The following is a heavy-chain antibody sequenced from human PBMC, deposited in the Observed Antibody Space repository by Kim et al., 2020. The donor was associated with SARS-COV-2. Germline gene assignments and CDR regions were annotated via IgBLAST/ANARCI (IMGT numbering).Heavy chain of an antibody. D-gene: IGHD3-10*01. Sequence: SVKVSCKASGGTFSSYAISWVRQAPGQGLEWMGGIIPIFGTANYAQKFQGRVTITADESTSTAYMELSSLRSEDTAVYYCARDPPNYYGSGSYLEEGYWGQGTLVTVSS. CDR2: IIPIFGTA. CDR1: GGTFSSYA. J-gene: IGHJ4*02. V-gene: IGHV1-69*13. CDR3: ARDPPNYYGSGSYLEEGY.